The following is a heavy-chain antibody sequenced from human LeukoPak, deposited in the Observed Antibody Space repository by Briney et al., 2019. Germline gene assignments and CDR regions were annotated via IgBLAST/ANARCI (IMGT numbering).Heavy chain of an antibody. CDR1: GGSISSGDYY. V-gene: IGHV4-30-4*08. J-gene: IGHJ4*02. D-gene: IGHD2-2*01. Sequence: PSETLSLTCTVSGGSISSGDYYWSWIRQPPGKGLEWIGYIYYSGSTYYNPSLKSRVTISVDTSKNQFSLKLSSATAADTAVYYCARGNCSSTSCYQEFDYWGQGTLVTVSS. CDR2: IYYSGST. CDR3: ARGNCSSTSCYQEFDY.